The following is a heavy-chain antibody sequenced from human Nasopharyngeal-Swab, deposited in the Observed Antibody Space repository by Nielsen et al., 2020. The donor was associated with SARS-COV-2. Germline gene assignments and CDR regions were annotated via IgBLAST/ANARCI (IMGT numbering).Heavy chain of an antibody. Sequence: ASVKVSCKASGYTFTGYYMHWVRQAPGQGLEWMGRINPNSGGTNYAQKFQGRVTMTRDTSISTAYMELSRLRPDDTAVYYCARGPLYYYDSENHFDYWGQGTLVTVSS. CDR2: INPNSGGT. V-gene: IGHV1-2*06. D-gene: IGHD3-22*01. CDR1: GYTFTGYY. CDR3: ARGPLYYYDSENHFDY. J-gene: IGHJ4*02.